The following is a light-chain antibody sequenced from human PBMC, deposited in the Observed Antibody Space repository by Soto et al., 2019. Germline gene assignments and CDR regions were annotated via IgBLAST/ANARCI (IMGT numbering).Light chain of an antibody. V-gene: IGLV1-44*01. CDR3: AAWDDSVSGFV. Sequence: QSVLAQPPSASGTPGQRVSISCSGSNSNIGSNTVNWYQQLPGTAPTLLIYSNNQRPSGVPDRFSGSKSGTSASLAISGLQSDDEADYYCAAWDDSVSGFVFGAGTKGTLL. CDR2: SNN. J-gene: IGLJ1*01. CDR1: NSNIGSNT.